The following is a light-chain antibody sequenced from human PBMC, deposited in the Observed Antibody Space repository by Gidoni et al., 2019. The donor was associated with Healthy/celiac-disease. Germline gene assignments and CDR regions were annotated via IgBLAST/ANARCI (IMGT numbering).Light chain of an antibody. CDR3: QQSYIMS. V-gene: IGKV1-39*01. J-gene: IGKJ1*01. CDR1: QSISSY. Sequence: DIQMTQSPSSLSASVGDRVTITCRASQSISSYLNWYQQKPGKAPKLLIYAASSLQSGVPSRFSGSGSGTDFTLTISSLQPEDFATYYCQQSYIMSFVQGTKVEIK. CDR2: AAS.